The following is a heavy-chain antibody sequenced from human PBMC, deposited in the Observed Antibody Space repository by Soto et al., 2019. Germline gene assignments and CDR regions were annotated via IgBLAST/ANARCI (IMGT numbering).Heavy chain of an antibody. V-gene: IGHV1-3*01. CDR2: INVGTGNT. Sequence: SAKVPCKSSVYILTHCAIHWVRQAPGQSLEWVGWINVGTGNTKYSHNFHGRVTITRDTSATTAYMELSSLRYEDNAVYYCARGAGYSRGDCWNDYYYAMDVWGQGTTVTVSS. CDR1: VYILTHCA. CDR3: ARGAGYSRGDCWNDYYYAMDV. J-gene: IGHJ6*02. D-gene: IGHD2-21*02.